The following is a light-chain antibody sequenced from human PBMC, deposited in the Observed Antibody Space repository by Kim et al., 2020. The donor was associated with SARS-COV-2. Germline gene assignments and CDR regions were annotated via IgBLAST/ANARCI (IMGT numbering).Light chain of an antibody. V-gene: IGKV2-30*02. CDR3: MQGIHWPYT. Sequence: DVVMTQSPLALPVTLGQPASISCRSSQSLLHSDGNTYLNWFQQRPGQSPRRLIYKVSSRDSGVPDRFSGSGSGTDFTLKISRVEAEDLGIYYCMQGIHWPYTFGQGTKLEIK. CDR1: QSLLHSDGNTY. J-gene: IGKJ2*01. CDR2: KVS.